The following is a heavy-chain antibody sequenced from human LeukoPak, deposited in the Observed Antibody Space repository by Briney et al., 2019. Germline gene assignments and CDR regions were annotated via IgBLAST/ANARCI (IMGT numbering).Heavy chain of an antibody. J-gene: IGHJ4*02. CDR1: GGSFSGYY. V-gene: IGHV4-34*01. D-gene: IGHD1-14*01. Sequence: SETLSLTCAVYGGSFSGYYWSWIRQPPGKGLEWIGEINHSGSTNYNPSLKSRVTISVDTSKNQFSLKLSSVTAADTAVYYCARVGSINFDYWGQGTLVTVSS. CDR3: ARVGSINFDY. CDR2: INHSGST.